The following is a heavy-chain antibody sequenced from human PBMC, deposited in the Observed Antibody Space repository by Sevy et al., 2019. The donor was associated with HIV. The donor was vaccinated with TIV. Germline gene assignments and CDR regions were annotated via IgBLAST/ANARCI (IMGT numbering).Heavy chain of an antibody. V-gene: IGHV3-30*04. CDR3: AKSTTGTIYYYYGMDV. D-gene: IGHD1-1*01. J-gene: IGHJ6*02. CDR2: ISSDGSNE. Sequence: GGSLRLSCDASRLAFSLYALHWVRQAPGKGLEWVTPISSDGSNEYYADSVKGRITISRDNSKNTLYLQMNSLRAEDTALYYCAKSTTGTIYYYYGMDVWGQGTTVTVSS. CDR1: RLAFSLYA.